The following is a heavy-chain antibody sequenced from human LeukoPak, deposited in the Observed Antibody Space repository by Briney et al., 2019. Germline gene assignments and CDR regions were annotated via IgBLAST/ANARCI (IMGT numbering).Heavy chain of an antibody. CDR1: GYTFTSYD. V-gene: IGHV1-8*01. CDR2: MNPNSGNT. CDR3: ARGWGQWGLAGGFDI. Sequence: ASVKVSCKASGYTFTSYDINWVRQATGQGLEWMGWMNPNSGNTGYAQKFQGRVTMTRNTSISTTYMELSSLRSEDTAVYYCARGWGQWGLAGGFDIWGQGTMVTVSS. J-gene: IGHJ3*02. D-gene: IGHD1-26*01.